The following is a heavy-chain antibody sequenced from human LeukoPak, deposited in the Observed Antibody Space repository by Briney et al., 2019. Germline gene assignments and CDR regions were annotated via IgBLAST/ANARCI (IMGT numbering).Heavy chain of an antibody. V-gene: IGHV3-7*01. CDR1: GFTFSSYA. CDR2: INEDGSGK. D-gene: IGHD4-11*01. CDR3: ATRHCSIAACRASSYKCMDD. J-gene: IGHJ6*04. Sequence: GGSLRLSCAASGFTFSSYAMSWLRQAPGKGLEWVANINEDGSGKYYVDSVKGRFTISRDNAENSVHLQMNSLRAEDTAVYYCATRHCSIAACRASSYKCMDDWGKGTTVTVSS.